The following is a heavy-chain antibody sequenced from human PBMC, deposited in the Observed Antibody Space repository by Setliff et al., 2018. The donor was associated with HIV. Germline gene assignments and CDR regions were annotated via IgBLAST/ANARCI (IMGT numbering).Heavy chain of an antibody. CDR3: ASGREAVAGALHFDY. V-gene: IGHV4-61*01. D-gene: IGHD6-19*01. CDR2: IYTSGST. Sequence: SETLSLTCTVSGGSISSGNYYWSWIRQPPGKGLEWIGYIYTSGSTNYNPSLKSRVTISVDTSKNQFSLKLSSVTAADTAVYYCASGREAVAGALHFDYWGKGTTVTVSS. J-gene: IGHJ4*03. CDR1: GGSISSGNYY.